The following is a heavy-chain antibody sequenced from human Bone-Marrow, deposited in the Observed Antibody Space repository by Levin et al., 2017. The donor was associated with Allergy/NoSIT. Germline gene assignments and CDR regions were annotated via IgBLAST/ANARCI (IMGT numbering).Heavy chain of an antibody. CDR3: AKDATFYYDSFGYNFDY. J-gene: IGHJ4*02. CDR1: GFTFSSHA. CDR2: ISGSGFAT. Sequence: GESLKISCVGSGFTFSSHAMSWVRQAPGKGLEWVSGISGSGFATYKADSVKGRFTISRDNAKNTLYLQMNGLRAEDTAIYFCAKDATFYYDSFGYNFDYWGQGTLVTVSA. D-gene: IGHD3-22*01. V-gene: IGHV3-23*01.